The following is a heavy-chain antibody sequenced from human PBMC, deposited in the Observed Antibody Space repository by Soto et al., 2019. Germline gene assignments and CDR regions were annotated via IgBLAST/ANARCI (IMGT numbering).Heavy chain of an antibody. D-gene: IGHD3-10*01. J-gene: IGHJ6*02. CDR2: IIPILGIA. CDR1: GGTFSSYT. Sequence: QVQLVQSGAEVKKPGSSVKVSCKASGGTFSSYTISWVRQAPGQGLEWMGRIIPILGIANYAQKLQGRVTLTANDSASTAYMELSTLRSEHTAVYYWAWGDYYGSGSTSCYYYGMDVWGQGTTVTVSS. CDR3: AWGDYYGSGSTSCYYYGMDV. V-gene: IGHV1-69*02.